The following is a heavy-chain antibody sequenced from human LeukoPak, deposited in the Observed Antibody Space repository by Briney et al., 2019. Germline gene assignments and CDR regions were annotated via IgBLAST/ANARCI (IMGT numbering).Heavy chain of an antibody. D-gene: IGHD1-14*01. Sequence: GGSLRLSCAASGFTVSSNYMSWVRHAPGKGLEWVSGISWNSGSIGYADSVKGRFTISRDNAKNSLYLQMNSLRAEDMALYYCAKDASTGGDYYYYYMDVWGKGTTVTVSS. CDR2: ISWNSGSI. CDR3: AKDASTGGDYYYYYMDV. CDR1: GFTVSSNY. V-gene: IGHV3-9*03. J-gene: IGHJ6*03.